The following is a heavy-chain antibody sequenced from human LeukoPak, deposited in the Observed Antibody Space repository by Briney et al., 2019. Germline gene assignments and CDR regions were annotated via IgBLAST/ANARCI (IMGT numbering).Heavy chain of an antibody. D-gene: IGHD3-16*01. J-gene: IGHJ4*02. CDR2: INPNTGVT. Sequence: ASVKVSCKASGYIFIGYYMHWVRQAPGQGLEWMGWINPNTGVTNYVQKFQGRVTMTRDTSISTAYMELSRLRSDDTAVYYCARDTDAGGFDYWGQGTLVTVSS. CDR1: GYIFIGYY. CDR3: ARDTDAGGFDY. V-gene: IGHV1-2*02.